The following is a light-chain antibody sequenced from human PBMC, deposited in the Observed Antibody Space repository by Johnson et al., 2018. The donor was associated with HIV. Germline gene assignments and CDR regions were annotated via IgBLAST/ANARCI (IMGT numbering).Light chain of an antibody. V-gene: IGLV1-51*02. CDR3: GTWDNSLSAV. CDR1: TSNIGNNY. Sequence: QPVLTQPPSVSAAPGQKVTISCSGSTSNIGNNYVSWYQQLPGTAPRLLIYENDKRPSGIPDRFSGSKSGTSATLGITGLQTGDEADYYCGTWDNSLSAVFGTAATVTIL. CDR2: END. J-gene: IGLJ1*01.